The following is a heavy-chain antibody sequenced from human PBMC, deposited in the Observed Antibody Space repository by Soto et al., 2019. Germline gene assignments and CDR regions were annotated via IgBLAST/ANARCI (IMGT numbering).Heavy chain of an antibody. CDR3: ARDRITTRGDAFDL. D-gene: IGHD3-3*01. V-gene: IGHV1-69*08. CDR1: GGTFSTYI. CDR2: IIPIPDIT. Sequence: QVQLVQSGAEVRKPGSSGKVSSKAPGGTFSTYIISWVRQAPGQGLEGMGRIIPIPDITNYAQKSQGRVTVTADRSTSTAYMELTSLKSEDTAVYYCARDRITTRGDAFDLWGQGTMVTVSS. J-gene: IGHJ3*01.